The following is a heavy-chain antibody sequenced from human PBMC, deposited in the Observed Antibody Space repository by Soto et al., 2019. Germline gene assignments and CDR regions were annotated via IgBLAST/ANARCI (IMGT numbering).Heavy chain of an antibody. J-gene: IGHJ4*02. CDR2: ITSSGDRT. Sequence: GGSLRLSCAASGFTFGSYTMYWVRQAPGKGLECVSSITSSGDRTYYADSVKGRFTISRDNSKNTLYLQMGSLSTEDMAVYYYARERDYYHLDYWGQGTLVTVSS. CDR3: ARERDYYHLDY. CDR1: GFTFGSYT. D-gene: IGHD3-10*01. V-gene: IGHV3-64*02.